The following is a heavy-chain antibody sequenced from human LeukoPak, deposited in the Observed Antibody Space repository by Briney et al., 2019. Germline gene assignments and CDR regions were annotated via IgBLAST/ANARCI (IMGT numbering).Heavy chain of an antibody. Sequence: SCKASGYTFTSYYMHWVRQAPGKGLEWVSYISSSGSTIYYADSVKGRFTISRDNAKNSLYLQMNSLRAEDTAVYYCARIRDYADYWGQGTLVTVSS. CDR2: ISSSGSTI. CDR3: ARIRDYADY. CDR1: GYTFTSYY. V-gene: IGHV3-48*03. J-gene: IGHJ4*02. D-gene: IGHD4-17*01.